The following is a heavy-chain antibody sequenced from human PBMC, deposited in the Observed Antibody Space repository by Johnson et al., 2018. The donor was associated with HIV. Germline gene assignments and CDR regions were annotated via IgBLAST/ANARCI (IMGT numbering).Heavy chain of an antibody. CDR2: IKQDGSNK. D-gene: IGHD6-13*01. V-gene: IGHV3-7*01. CDR1: GLTFSAYA. CDR3: AREGTAAVMDAFDI. Sequence: EVQLVESGGGLVQPGGSLRLSCAASGLTFSAYATSWVRQAPGKGLEWVANIKQDGSNKYYADSVKGRFTISRDNSKHTLFLQMNSLRVEDTAVYYCAREGTAAVMDAFDIWGQGTMVTVSS. J-gene: IGHJ3*02.